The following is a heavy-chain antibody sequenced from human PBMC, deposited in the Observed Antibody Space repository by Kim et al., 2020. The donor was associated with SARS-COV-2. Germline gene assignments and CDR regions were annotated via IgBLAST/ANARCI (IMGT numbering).Heavy chain of an antibody. J-gene: IGHJ4*02. D-gene: IGHD3-10*01. CDR3: TTDERPTYNRGSGSF. V-gene: IGHV3-15*01. CDR2: IKSKTDGGTT. Sequence: GGSLRLSCAASGFSFTNAWMTWVRQAPVKGLEWVGRIKSKTDGGTTAYAAPVKDRFTISRDDSKNTVYLQMDSLKSEDTAMYYCTTDERPTYNRGSGSFWGPGTLVTVSS. CDR1: GFSFTNAW.